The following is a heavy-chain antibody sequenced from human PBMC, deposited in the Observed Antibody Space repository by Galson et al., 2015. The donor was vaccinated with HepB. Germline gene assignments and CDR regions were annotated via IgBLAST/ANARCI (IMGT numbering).Heavy chain of an antibody. CDR1: GGSFSGYY. V-gene: IGHV4-34*01. Sequence: LTCAVYGGSFSGYYWSWIRQPPGKGLEWIGEIHHSGSTNYNPSLKSRVTISEDTSKNQFSLKLTSVTAADTAVYYCAREPGYCSGGRCYGGWFDPWGQGTLVTVSS. J-gene: IGHJ5*02. D-gene: IGHD2-15*01. CDR2: IHHSGST. CDR3: AREPGYCSGGRCYGGWFDP.